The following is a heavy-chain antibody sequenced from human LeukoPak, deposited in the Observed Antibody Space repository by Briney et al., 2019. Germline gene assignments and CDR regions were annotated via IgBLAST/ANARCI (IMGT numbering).Heavy chain of an antibody. Sequence: GGSLRLSCAASGFTFSSYGMHWVRQAPGKGLEWVAFIRYDGSNKYYADSVKGRFTISRDNSKNTLYLQMNSLRAEDTAVYYCAKALYNGDSSSGIWRQGTMVTVSS. D-gene: IGHD4-17*01. V-gene: IGHV3-30*02. CDR2: IRYDGSNK. J-gene: IGHJ3*02. CDR3: AKALYNGDSSSGI. CDR1: GFTFSSYG.